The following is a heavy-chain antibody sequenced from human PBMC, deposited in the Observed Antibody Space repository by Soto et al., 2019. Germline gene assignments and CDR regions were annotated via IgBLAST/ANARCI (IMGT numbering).Heavy chain of an antibody. J-gene: IGHJ6*02. CDR1: GGTFSSYA. Sequence: SVKVSCKASGGTFSSYAISWVRQAPGQGLEWMGGIIPIFGTANYAQKFQGRVTITADESTSTAYMELSSLRSEDTAVYYCAAREVDNYYYYGMDVWGQGTTVTVSS. CDR3: AAREVDNYYYYGMDV. V-gene: IGHV1-69*13. D-gene: IGHD5-12*01. CDR2: IIPIFGTA.